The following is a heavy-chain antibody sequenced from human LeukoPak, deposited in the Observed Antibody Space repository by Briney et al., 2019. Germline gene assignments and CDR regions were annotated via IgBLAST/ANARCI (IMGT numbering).Heavy chain of an antibody. CDR1: GYTFTGYY. D-gene: IGHD2-15*01. CDR3: ARDGCSGGSCYHVPIYYFDY. J-gene: IGHJ4*02. V-gene: IGHV1-2*02. CDR2: INPNSGGT. Sequence: ASVKVSCKASGYTFTGYYMHWVRQAPGQGLEWMGWINPNSGGTNYAQKFQGRVTMTRDTSISTAYMELSSLRSEDMAVYYCARDGCSGGSCYHVPIYYFDYWGQGTLVTVSS.